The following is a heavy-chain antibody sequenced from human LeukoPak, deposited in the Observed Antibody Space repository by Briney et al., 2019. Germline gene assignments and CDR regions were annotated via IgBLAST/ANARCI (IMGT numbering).Heavy chain of an antibody. Sequence: PGGSLRLSCAASGFTFSSYWMHWVRQAPGKGLVWVSRINSDGSSTSYADSVKVRFTNPRAHAKNTLYLHMNSLRAEDTAVYSCARDPSRPSRFDSWGQGTLVTVSS. V-gene: IGHV3-74*01. CDR1: GFTFSSYW. J-gene: IGHJ4*02. D-gene: IGHD6-6*01. CDR2: INSDGSST. CDR3: ARDPSRPSRFDS.